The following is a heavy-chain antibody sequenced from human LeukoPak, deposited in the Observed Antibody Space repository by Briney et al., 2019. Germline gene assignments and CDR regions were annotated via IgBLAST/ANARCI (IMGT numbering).Heavy chain of an antibody. Sequence: GSSVKVSCKASGGTFSSYAISWVRQAPGQGLEWMGRIIPILGIANYAQKFQGRVTMTTDTSTSTAYMELRSLRSDDTAVYYCARDYGDYPSYWGQGTLVTVSS. CDR3: ARDYGDYPSY. CDR1: GGTFSSYA. D-gene: IGHD4-17*01. V-gene: IGHV1-69*04. J-gene: IGHJ4*02. CDR2: IIPILGIA.